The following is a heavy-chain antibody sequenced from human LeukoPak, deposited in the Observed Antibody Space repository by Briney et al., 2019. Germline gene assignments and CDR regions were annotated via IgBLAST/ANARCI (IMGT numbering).Heavy chain of an antibody. J-gene: IGHJ4*02. CDR3: ARGGSGSYPFDY. CDR1: GGTFSTYG. Sequence: SVKVSCKASGGTFSTYGISWVRQAPGQGPEWMGGIIPIFGATKYAQKFQDRVTISADESTRTAYMELSSLRSEDTAVYYCARGGSGSYPFDYWGQGTPVTVSS. D-gene: IGHD3-10*01. CDR2: IIPIFGAT. V-gene: IGHV1-69*13.